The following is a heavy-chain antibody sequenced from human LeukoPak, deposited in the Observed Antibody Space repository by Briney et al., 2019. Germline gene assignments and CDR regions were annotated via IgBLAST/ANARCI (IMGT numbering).Heavy chain of an antibody. CDR3: ARDKFGSYADY. Sequence: GGSLRLSCAASGFTFSSYGMHWVRQAPGKGLEWVAVIWYDGSNKYYADSVKGRFTISRDNSKITLYLQMNSLRAEDTAVYYCARDKFGSYADYWGQGTLVTVSS. V-gene: IGHV3-33*01. D-gene: IGHD1-26*01. J-gene: IGHJ4*02. CDR1: GFTFSSYG. CDR2: IWYDGSNK.